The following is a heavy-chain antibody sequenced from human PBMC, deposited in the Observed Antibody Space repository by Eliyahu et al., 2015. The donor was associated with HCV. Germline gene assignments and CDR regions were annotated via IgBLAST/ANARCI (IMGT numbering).Heavy chain of an antibody. Sequence: QVQLVQSGAEVKKPGASVKVXCKASGYTFTGYYMPWVRQAPGQGLEWMGWINPNSGGTNYAQKFQGRVTMTRDTSISTAYMELSRLRSDDTAVYYCARDLPPRNYGSGSYGHGDYWGQGTLVTVSS. J-gene: IGHJ4*02. V-gene: IGHV1-2*02. CDR2: INPNSGGT. D-gene: IGHD3-10*01. CDR3: ARDLPPRNYGSGSYGHGDY. CDR1: GYTFTGYY.